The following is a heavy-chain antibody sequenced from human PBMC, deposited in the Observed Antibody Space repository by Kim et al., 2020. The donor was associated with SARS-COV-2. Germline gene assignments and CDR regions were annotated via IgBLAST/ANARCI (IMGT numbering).Heavy chain of an antibody. J-gene: IGHJ3*02. Sequence: SETLSLTCAVYGGSFSGYYWSWIRQPPGKGLEWIGEINHSGSTNYNPSLKSRVTISVDTSKNQFSLKLSSVTAADTAVYYCARGRLNYLRRAFDIWGQGTMVTVSS. V-gene: IGHV4-34*01. CDR2: INHSGST. CDR3: ARGRLNYLRRAFDI. CDR1: GGSFSGYY. D-gene: IGHD1-7*01.